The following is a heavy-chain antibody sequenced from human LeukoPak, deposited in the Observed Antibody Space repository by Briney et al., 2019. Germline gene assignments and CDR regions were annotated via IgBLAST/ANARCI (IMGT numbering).Heavy chain of an antibody. CDR2: IYTNDVT. CDR3: AKSPSSSSQEDY. Sequence: GGCLILSCAAPEFSVSANHMSSVRQAPGKGLGCDSTIYTNDVTDYADSVKGRFTISRDTSRNTLYLQMSRLKVQDTAAYYCAKSPSSSSQEDYWGQGAMVTVSS. J-gene: IGHJ4*02. CDR1: EFSVSANH. V-gene: IGHV3-53*01. D-gene: IGHD6-6*01.